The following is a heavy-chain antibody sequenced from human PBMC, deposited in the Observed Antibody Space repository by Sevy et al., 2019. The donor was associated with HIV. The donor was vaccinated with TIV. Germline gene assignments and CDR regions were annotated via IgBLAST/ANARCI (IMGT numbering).Heavy chain of an antibody. CDR3: ARDRYSSSPWDYFNALDV. CDR1: GGSISSNGYY. V-gene: IGHV4-31*03. D-gene: IGHD6-6*01. Sequence: SETLSLTCTVSGGSISSNGYYWSWIRQHPGKGLEWIGYIFYSGSTYYNPSLKSRVSISVDTSKNEFSLKLSSVTAADTAVYSCARDRYSSSPWDYFNALDVWGQGTTVTVSS. CDR2: IFYSGST. J-gene: IGHJ6*02.